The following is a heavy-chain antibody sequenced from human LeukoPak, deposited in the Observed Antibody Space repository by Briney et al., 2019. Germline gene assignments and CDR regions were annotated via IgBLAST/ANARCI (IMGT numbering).Heavy chain of an antibody. D-gene: IGHD3-3*01. J-gene: IGHJ4*02. V-gene: IGHV3-23*01. CDR2: IRGSGGST. CDR3: AKDKAPITIFGVVIQGPDY. CDR1: VFTLSSYA. Sequence: GGSLRLPRAASVFTLSSYAMSWVRQAPGKGREGVSAIRGSGGSTYYADSVKGRFTIARDNSKTTLYLQMNSLRAEDTAVYYCAKDKAPITIFGVVIQGPDYWGQGTLVTVSS.